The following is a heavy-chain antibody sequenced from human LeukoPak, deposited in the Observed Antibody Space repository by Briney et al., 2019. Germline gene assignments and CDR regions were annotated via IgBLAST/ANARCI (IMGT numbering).Heavy chain of an antibody. J-gene: IGHJ4*02. CDR3: AGGYCTTITCFAAY. D-gene: IGHD2-8*01. CDR1: GYTLTELS. CDR2: FDPEDGET. Sequence: ASVKVSCKVSGYTLTELSMHWVRQAPGKGLEWMGSFDPEDGETNYAQKFQGRVTMTEGTSTDTAYMELSSLRSEDTAVYYCAGGYCTTITCFAAYWGQGTLVTVSS. V-gene: IGHV1-24*01.